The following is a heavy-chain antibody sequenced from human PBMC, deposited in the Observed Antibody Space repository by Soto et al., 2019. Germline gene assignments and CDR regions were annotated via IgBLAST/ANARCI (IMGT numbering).Heavy chain of an antibody. V-gene: IGHV3-23*01. CDR3: AKDSGYGGYYLLGACDI. J-gene: IGHJ3*02. CDR2: ISGSGGST. D-gene: IGHD5-12*01. CDR1: GFTFSTYA. Sequence: EVQLLESGGGLVQPGGSLRLSCAASGFTFSTYAMTWVRQAPGKGLEWVSVISGSGGSTYYADSVKGRFTISRDNSKNTLYRHMNSLRAEDTAVYYCAKDSGYGGYYLLGACDIWGQGTRVTVSS.